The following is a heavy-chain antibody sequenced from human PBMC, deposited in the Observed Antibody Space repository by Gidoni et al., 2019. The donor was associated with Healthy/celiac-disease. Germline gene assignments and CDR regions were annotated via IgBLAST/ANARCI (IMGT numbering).Heavy chain of an antibody. D-gene: IGHD4-17*01. CDR2: ISWNSGSI. V-gene: IGHV3-9*01. Sequence: EVQLVESGGGLVQPGRSLRLSCAASGFTFDDYAMHWVRQAPGKGLAWVSGISWNSGSIGYADSVKGRFTISRDNAKNSLYLQMNSLRAEDTALYYCAKANGDYLDPFDYWGQGTLVTVSS. CDR3: AKANGDYLDPFDY. CDR1: GFTFDDYA. J-gene: IGHJ4*02.